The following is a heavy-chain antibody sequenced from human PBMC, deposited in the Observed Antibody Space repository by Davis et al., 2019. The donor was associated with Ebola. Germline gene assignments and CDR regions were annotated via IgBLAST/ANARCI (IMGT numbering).Heavy chain of an antibody. CDR3: AHVGLSDSSGYYSDFDY. CDR2: IYWDDDK. J-gene: IGHJ4*02. D-gene: IGHD3-22*01. CDR1: GFSLSTSGVG. V-gene: IGHV2-5*02. Sequence: SGPTLVKPTQTLTLTCTFSGFSLSTSGVGVGWIRQPPGKALEWLALIYWDDDKRYSPSLKSRLTITKDTSKNQVVLTMTNMDPVDTATYYCAHVGLSDSSGYYSDFDYWGQGTLVTVSS.